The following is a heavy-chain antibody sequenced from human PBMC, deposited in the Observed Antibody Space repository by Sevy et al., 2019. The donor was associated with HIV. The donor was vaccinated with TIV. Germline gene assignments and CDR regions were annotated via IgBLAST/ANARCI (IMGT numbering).Heavy chain of an antibody. V-gene: IGHV3-21*04. CDR3: AKDLAYESSGYHDY. CDR1: GFTFSVYA. Sequence: GGSLRLSCAASGFTFSVYAMNWVRQAPGKGLEWVSSISGPYNSVNYGGSVQGRFTISRDNAKNSLFLQMNSLRAEDTALYYCAKDLAYESSGYHDYWGQGTLVTVSS. D-gene: IGHD3-22*01. CDR2: ISGPYNSV. J-gene: IGHJ4*02.